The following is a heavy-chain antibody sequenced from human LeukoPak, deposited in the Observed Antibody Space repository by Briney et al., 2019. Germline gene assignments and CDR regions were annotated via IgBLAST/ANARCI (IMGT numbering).Heavy chain of an antibody. J-gene: IGHJ4*02. V-gene: IGHV3-30*02. CDR2: IRYDGSNK. CDR1: GFTFSSYG. CDR3: AKMGDFWSGYYSDFDY. D-gene: IGHD3-3*01. Sequence: GGSLRLSCAASGFTFSSYGMHWVRQAPGKGLEWVAFIRYDGSNKYYADSVKGRFTISRDNSKNTLYLQMNSLRAEDTAVYYCAKMGDFWSGYYSDFDYWGQGTLVTVSS.